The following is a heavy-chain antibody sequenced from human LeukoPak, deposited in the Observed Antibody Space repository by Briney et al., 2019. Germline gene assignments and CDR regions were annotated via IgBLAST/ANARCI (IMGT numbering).Heavy chain of an antibody. D-gene: IGHD2-15*01. V-gene: IGHV4-4*07. CDR2: IYTSGST. CDR3: ARVSPHIVVVVAATRGDYFDY. CDR1: GGSISSYY. Sequence: SETLSLTCTVSGGSISSYYWSWIRQPAGKGLEWIGRIYTSGSTNYNPALKSRVTMSVDTSDNQFSLKLTCVTAADTAVYYCARVSPHIVVVVAATRGDYFDYWGQGTLVTVSS. J-gene: IGHJ4*02.